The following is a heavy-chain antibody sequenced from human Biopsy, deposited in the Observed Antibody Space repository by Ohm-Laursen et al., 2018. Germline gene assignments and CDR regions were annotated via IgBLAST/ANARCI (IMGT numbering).Heavy chain of an antibody. CDR2: IIAVSWLV. D-gene: IGHD3-3*01. CDR1: AGSFSNYA. V-gene: IGHV1-69*17. CDR3: APPFQYYDSWGGYPPFDH. Sequence: SSVKVSCNASAGSFSNYAISWVRRAPGDGLEWMGGIIAVSWLVNYAPKFQGRASITADKSTTTAYMELSNLKSEDTAVYDRAPPFQYYDSWGGYPPFDHWGQGTLVTVSS. J-gene: IGHJ4*02.